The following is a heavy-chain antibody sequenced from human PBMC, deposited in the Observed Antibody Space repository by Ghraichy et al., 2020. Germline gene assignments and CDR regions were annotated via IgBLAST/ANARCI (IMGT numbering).Heavy chain of an antibody. CDR3: ARGEPVADNWFDP. D-gene: IGHD6-19*01. V-gene: IGHV4-4*07. J-gene: IGHJ5*02. CDR1: GGSISSYF. CDR2: LYTTGST. Sequence: TLSLTCSVSGGSISSYFWSWIRQPAGKGLEWIGRLYTTGSTTYNPSLKSRVTMSLDTSKNQFSLNLRSVTAADTAVYYCARGEPVADNWFDPWGQGILVTVSS.